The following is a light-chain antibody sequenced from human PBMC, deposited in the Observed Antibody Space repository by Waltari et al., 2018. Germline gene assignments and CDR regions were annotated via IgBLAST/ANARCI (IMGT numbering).Light chain of an antibody. CDR1: DISAKT. CDR3: QVWDASGDHPV. V-gene: IGLV3-21*03. Sequence: YELTQPPSVPVAPGKTAKITCSGPDISAKTVHWYQQKSGQPPVLVIYDDTVRPSGIPERISGSDTATLTIAGVEAGDEAVYCCQVWDASGDHPVFGGGTRLTVL. J-gene: IGLJ2*01. CDR2: DDT.